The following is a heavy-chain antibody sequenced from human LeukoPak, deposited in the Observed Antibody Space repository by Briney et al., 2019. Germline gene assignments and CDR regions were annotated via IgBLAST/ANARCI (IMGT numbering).Heavy chain of an antibody. V-gene: IGHV3-21*01. CDR3: ARDGSGYCSGGSCYGMDV. CDR1: GFTFSSYS. J-gene: IGHJ6*02. Sequence: GGSLRLSCTASGFTFSSYSMNWVRQAPGKGLEWVTSISYSSSYMYYADSVRGGFTISRDNAKNSLYLQMNSLRAEDTAVYYCARDGSGYCSGGSCYGMDVWGQGTTVTVSS. D-gene: IGHD2-15*01. CDR2: ISYSSSYM.